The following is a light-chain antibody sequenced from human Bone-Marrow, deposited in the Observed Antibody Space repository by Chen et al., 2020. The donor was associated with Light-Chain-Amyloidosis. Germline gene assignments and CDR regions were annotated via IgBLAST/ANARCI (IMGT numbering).Light chain of an antibody. J-gene: IGKJ1*01. Sequence: DIQMTQSPSSLAASIGDRVTITCRASQSIASYLNWYQQRPGKAPKLLIYAASNLQSGVPSRFSGSGSGTDFTLTISGLQPEDSATYYCQQSYRTLCTFGQGTKVEIK. CDR3: QQSYRTLCT. V-gene: IGKV1-39*01. CDR2: AAS. CDR1: QSIASY.